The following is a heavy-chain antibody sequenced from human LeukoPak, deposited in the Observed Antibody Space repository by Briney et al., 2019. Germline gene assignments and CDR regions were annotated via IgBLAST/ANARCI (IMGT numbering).Heavy chain of an antibody. Sequence: PGGSLRLSCAASGFTFSSFGMHWVRKAPGKGLEWVAVIWYHGNEIRYVDSVKGRFTISRDNFRDTLYLQMNSLRAEDSAVYYCVRGSGGNGYGYWGDNWGQGTLVTVSS. CDR3: VRGSGGNGYGYWGDN. J-gene: IGHJ4*02. D-gene: IGHD5-12*01. V-gene: IGHV3-33*01. CDR2: IWYHGNEI. CDR1: GFTFSSFG.